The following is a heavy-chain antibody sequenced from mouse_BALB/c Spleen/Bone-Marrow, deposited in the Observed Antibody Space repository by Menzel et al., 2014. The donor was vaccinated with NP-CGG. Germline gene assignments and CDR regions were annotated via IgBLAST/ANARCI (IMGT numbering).Heavy chain of an antibody. J-gene: IGHJ3*01. CDR1: GFSLTSYG. Sequence: VKLQESGPGLVAPSQSLSITCTVPGFSLTSYGVHWVRQPPGKGLEWLGVIWAGGSTNYNSALMSRLSISKDNSKSQVFLKMNSLQTDDTAMYYCAREGSTMITTPFAYWGQGTLVTVSA. V-gene: IGHV2-9*02. CDR3: AREGSTMITTPFAY. CDR2: IWAGGST. D-gene: IGHD2-4*01.